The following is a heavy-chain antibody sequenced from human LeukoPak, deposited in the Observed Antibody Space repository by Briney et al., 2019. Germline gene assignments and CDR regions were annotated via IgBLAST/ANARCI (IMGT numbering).Heavy chain of an antibody. CDR3: ARDMWQQFDWFDP. D-gene: IGHD6-13*01. CDR1: GYTFTAYY. Sequence: ASVKVSCKASGYTFTAYYMHWVRQAPGQGLEWMGWINPNTGDTNSAERFQGRVTMTRDSSISTAYLELSRQTSDDTAVYYCARDMWQQFDWFDPWGQGTLVTVSS. J-gene: IGHJ5*02. CDR2: INPNTGDT. V-gene: IGHV1-2*02.